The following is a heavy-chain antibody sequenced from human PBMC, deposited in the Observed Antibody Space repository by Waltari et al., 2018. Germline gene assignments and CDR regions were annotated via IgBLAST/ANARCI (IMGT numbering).Heavy chain of an antibody. V-gene: IGHV3-33*06. CDR3: AKEQEAFDI. CDR1: GFTMSSYF. CDR2: VWSDGNEK. Sequence: QLQLVESGGGVVQPGKSLRLSCAASGFTMSSYFMHWVRPAPGKGLEWVAVVWSDGNEKYYGDSVKGRFTISRDNSKNIVYLQMNSLRAEDTAVYFCAKEQEAFDIWGQGTVVTVS. J-gene: IGHJ3*02.